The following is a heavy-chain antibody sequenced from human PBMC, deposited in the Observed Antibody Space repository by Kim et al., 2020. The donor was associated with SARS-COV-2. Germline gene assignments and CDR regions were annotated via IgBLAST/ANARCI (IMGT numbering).Heavy chain of an antibody. CDR3: ASRLYNWNYGRDY. J-gene: IGHJ4*02. D-gene: IGHD1-7*01. V-gene: IGHV4-34*01. Sequence: YNPSLKSRVTISVDTSKNQFSLKLSSVTAADTAVYYCASRLYNWNYGRDYWGQGTLVTVSS.